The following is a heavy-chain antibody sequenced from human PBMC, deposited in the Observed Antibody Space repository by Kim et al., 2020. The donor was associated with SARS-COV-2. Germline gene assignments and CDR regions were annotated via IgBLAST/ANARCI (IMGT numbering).Heavy chain of an antibody. CDR1: GFTFSSYG. CDR2: IWYDGSNK. V-gene: IGHV3-33*01. Sequence: GGSLRLSCAASGFTFSSYGMHWVRQAPGKGLEWVAVIWYDGSNKYYADSVKGRFTISRDNSKNTLYLQMNSLRAEDTAVYYCARVTTPGGEQPEYYYYGMDVWGQGTTVTVSS. J-gene: IGHJ6*02. D-gene: IGHD3-16*01. CDR3: ARVTTPGGEQPEYYYYGMDV.